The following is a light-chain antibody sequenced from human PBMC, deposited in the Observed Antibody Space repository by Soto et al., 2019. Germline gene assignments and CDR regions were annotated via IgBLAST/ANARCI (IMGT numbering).Light chain of an antibody. CDR3: QKANSFPFT. CDR1: QGISSW. Sequence: DIQMTQSPSSVSASVGDSVTITCRASQGISSWLAWYQKKPGKAHKLLSYAASSLQSGVPSMFSGSRSGTDFTLTISSMQPEDFATYYCQKANSFPFTFGPGNKVYI. J-gene: IGKJ3*01. V-gene: IGKV1-12*01. CDR2: AAS.